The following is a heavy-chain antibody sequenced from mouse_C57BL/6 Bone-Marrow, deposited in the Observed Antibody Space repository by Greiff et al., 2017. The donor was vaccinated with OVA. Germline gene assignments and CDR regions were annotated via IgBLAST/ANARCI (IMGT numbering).Heavy chain of an antibody. CDR2: LLPGSGST. CDR1: GYTFTGYW. Sequence: VKLQESGAELMKPGASVKLSCKATGYTFTGYWIEWVKQRPGHGLEWIGELLPGSGSTKYNEKLKGKATLTADTSSNPTYMQLSSLTTEDSAIDYCARVQVDYAYWYFDVWGTVTTVTGSS. V-gene: IGHV1-9*01. J-gene: IGHJ1*03. CDR3: ARVQVDYAYWYFDV. D-gene: IGHD1-1*01.